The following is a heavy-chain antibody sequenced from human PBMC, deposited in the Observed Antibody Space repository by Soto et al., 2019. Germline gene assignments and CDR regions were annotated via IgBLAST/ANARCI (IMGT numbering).Heavy chain of an antibody. Sequence: QLQLQESGPGLVKPSETLSLTCTVSGGSISSSSYYWGWIRQPPGKGLEWIGSIYYSGSTYYNPSLKSRVTISVDTSKNQFSLKLSSVTAADTAVYYCARDDYGDNDAFDIWGQGTMVTVSS. CDR3: ARDDYGDNDAFDI. J-gene: IGHJ3*02. CDR1: GGSISSSSYY. V-gene: IGHV4-39*02. D-gene: IGHD4-17*01. CDR2: IYYSGST.